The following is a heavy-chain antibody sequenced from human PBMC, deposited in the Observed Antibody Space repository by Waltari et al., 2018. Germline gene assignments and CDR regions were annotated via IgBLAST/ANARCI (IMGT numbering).Heavy chain of an antibody. CDR2: IYYSGST. V-gene: IGHV4-39*01. Sequence: QLQLQESGPGLVKPSETLSLTCTVSGGSISSSSYYWGWIRQPPGKGLEWIGSIYYSGSTYYNPSLKSRVTISVDTSKNQFSLKLSSVTAADTAVYYCARHRLGGATQQYYYDSSGYYPPDYWGQGTLVTVSS. J-gene: IGHJ4*02. CDR1: GGSISSSSYY. D-gene: IGHD3-22*01. CDR3: ARHRLGGATQQYYYDSSGYYPPDY.